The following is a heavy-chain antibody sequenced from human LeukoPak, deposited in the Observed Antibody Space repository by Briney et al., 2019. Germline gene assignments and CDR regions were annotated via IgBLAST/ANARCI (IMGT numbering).Heavy chain of an antibody. CDR3: ARHGGDGYNWVDY. J-gene: IGHJ4*02. D-gene: IGHD5-24*01. Sequence: SETLSLTCTVSGGSISTYYWSWIRQPPGKGLEWIGYIYYSGSTNYNPSLKSRVTILVDTSKNQFSLKLSSVTAADTAVYYCARHGGDGYNWVDYWGQGTLVTVSS. V-gene: IGHV4-59*08. CDR2: IYYSGST. CDR1: GGSISTYY.